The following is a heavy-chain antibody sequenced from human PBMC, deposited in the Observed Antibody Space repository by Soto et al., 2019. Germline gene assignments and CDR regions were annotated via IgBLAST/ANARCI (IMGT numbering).Heavy chain of an antibody. Sequence: QVQLVESGGGVVQPGRSLRLSCAAAGFTYSSSGIHRVRKAPGKGLEWVAVTSYDGSSGYYADTVRGRFSISRDNSKNTLYLQMNSLRAEDTAVYYCAKSPPAVAGYFDYWGQGTLVTVSS. V-gene: IGHV3-30*18. CDR2: TSYDGSSG. D-gene: IGHD6-19*01. CDR3: AKSPPAVAGYFDY. J-gene: IGHJ4*02. CDR1: GFTYSSSG.